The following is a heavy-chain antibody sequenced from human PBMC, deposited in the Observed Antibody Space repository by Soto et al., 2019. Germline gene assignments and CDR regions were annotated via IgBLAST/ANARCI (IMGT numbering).Heavy chain of an antibody. CDR1: GFTFSSYG. CDR2: ISYDGSNK. Sequence: GGSLRLSCAASGFTFSSYGMHWVRQAPGKGLEWVAVISYDGSNKYYADSVKGRFTISRDNSKNTLYLQMNSLRAEDTAVYYCAKDRIAAHHYYYYGMDVWGQGTTVTVSS. CDR3: AKDRIAAHHYYYYGMDV. J-gene: IGHJ6*02. D-gene: IGHD6-13*01. V-gene: IGHV3-30*18.